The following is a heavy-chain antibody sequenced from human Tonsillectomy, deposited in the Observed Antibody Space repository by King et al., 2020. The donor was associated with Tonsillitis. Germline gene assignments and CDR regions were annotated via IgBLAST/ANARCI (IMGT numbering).Heavy chain of an antibody. CDR1: GYTFSNYY. CDR2: INPSDANT. V-gene: IGHV1-46*01. D-gene: IGHD3-9*01. J-gene: IGHJ5*02. Sequence: QLVQSGAEVKKPGASVKVSCKTSGYTFSNYYVHWVRQAPGQGLQWMGVINPSDANTTYSQKFQDRVTMTRDTSANTVYMELSSLRSEDTALYYCARCPVRYFDWLGWFDPWGQGTLVTVSS. CDR3: ARCPVRYFDWLGWFDP.